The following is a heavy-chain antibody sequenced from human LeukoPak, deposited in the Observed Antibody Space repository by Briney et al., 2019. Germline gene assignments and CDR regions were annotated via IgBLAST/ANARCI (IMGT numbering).Heavy chain of an antibody. CDR1: GGTFSSYA. CDR3: ATLRYSGSCYYQVLAVGAFDI. J-gene: IGHJ3*02. Sequence: ASVKVSCKASGGTFSSYAISWVRQAPGQGLEWMGGIIPIFGTANYAQKFQGRVTITADESTSTAYMELSSLRSEDTAVYYCATLRYSGSCYYQVLAVGAFDIWGQGTMVTVSS. V-gene: IGHV1-69*01. CDR2: IIPIFGTA. D-gene: IGHD1-26*01.